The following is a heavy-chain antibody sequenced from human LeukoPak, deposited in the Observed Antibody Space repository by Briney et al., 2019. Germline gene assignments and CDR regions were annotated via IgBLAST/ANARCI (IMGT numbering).Heavy chain of an antibody. CDR3: ARGVKYYGSGSSFYYYYGMDV. V-gene: IGHV4-34*01. CDR1: GGSFSGYY. J-gene: IGHJ6*02. D-gene: IGHD3-10*01. CDR2: INHNGST. Sequence: PSETLSLTCAVYGGSFSGYYWSWIRQPPGKGLEWIGEINHNGSTNYNPSLKSRVTISVDTSKNQFSLKLSSVTAADTAVYYCARGVKYYGSGSSFYYYYGMDVWGQGTTVTVSS.